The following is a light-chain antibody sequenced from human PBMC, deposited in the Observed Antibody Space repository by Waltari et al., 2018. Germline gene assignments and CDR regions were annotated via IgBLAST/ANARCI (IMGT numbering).Light chain of an antibody. J-gene: IGLJ3*02. CDR2: VNRDGSH. CDR1: SGYRSNI. CDR3: QTGGHGTWV. V-gene: IGLV4-69*01. Sequence: QLVLTQSPSASASLGASAKLTCTLSSGYRSNIIAWHQQQPQKGPRYLMKVNRDGSHSKGDEIPDRFPGSSSGAERYRTIASLQSEDEADYYCQTGGHGTWVFGGGTKLTVL.